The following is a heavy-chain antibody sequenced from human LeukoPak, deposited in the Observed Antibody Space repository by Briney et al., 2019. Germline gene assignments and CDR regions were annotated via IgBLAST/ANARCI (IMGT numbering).Heavy chain of an antibody. CDR2: IYNSGST. CDR1: GGSISSDDYY. V-gene: IGHV4-30-4*01. D-gene: IGHD2-15*01. J-gene: IGHJ4*02. CDR3: ARTPSGGIWYFDS. Sequence: PSQTLSLTCTVSGGSISSDDYYWRWTRQPPGEGLEWIGYIYNSGSTYYNPSLKSRVTISVDTSKNQFSLRLSSVTAADTAVYYCARTPSGGIWYFDSWGQGTLVTVSS.